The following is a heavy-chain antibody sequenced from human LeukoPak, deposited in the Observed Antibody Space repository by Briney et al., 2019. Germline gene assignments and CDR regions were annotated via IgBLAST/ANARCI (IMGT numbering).Heavy chain of an antibody. D-gene: IGHD3-10*01. CDR2: IWYDGSNK. Sequence: WVAVIWYDGSNKYYADSVKGRFTISRDNSKNTLYLQMNSLRAEDTAVYYCARVRGAQRIDYWGQGTLVTVSS. J-gene: IGHJ4*02. V-gene: IGHV3-33*01. CDR3: ARVRGAQRIDY.